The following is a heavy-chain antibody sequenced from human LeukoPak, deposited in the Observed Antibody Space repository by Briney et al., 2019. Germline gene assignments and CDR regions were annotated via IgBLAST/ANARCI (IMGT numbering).Heavy chain of an antibody. V-gene: IGHV5-51*01. D-gene: IGHD3-3*01. J-gene: IGHJ6*02. CDR2: IHPGDSDT. Sequence: LGESLKISCKASRYSFTTYWIAWVRQMPGKGLEWMGVIHPGDSDTRYSPSFQGQVTISVDKSSTTAYLHWSSLKASDTAMYYCTLTIFGVGQYYYYGMDVWGQGTTVTVSS. CDR3: TLTIFGVGQYYYYGMDV. CDR1: RYSFTTYW.